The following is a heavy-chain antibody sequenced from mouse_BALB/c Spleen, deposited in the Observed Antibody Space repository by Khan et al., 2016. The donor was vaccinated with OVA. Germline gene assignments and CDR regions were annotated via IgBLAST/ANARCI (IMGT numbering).Heavy chain of an antibody. CDR1: GYSITSDYA. Sequence: EVQLQESGPGLVKPSQSLSLTCTVTGYSITSDYAWDWIRQFPGNKLEWMGYISYGGSTSYNPSLKSRISITRDTSKNQFFPQLNSVTTDDTATYYCARTNYYGYAMDYWGQGTSVTVSS. J-gene: IGHJ4*01. V-gene: IGHV3-2*02. D-gene: IGHD1-1*01. CDR2: ISYGGST. CDR3: ARTNYYGYAMDY.